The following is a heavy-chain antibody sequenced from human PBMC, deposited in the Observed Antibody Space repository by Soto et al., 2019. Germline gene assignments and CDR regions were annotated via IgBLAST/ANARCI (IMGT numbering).Heavy chain of an antibody. CDR1: GGSISSNY. D-gene: IGHD2-15*01. CDR3: ARRHRYCSGSSCFLFDY. V-gene: IGHV4-59*08. J-gene: IGHJ4*02. Sequence: SETLSLTCTVSGGSISSNYWSWIRQSPGKGQEWIGYIYDSGKTSYNPSLKSRVTISADMSKNQFSLWLSSVTAADTAVYYCARRHRYCSGSSCFLFDYWGPGILVT. CDR2: IYDSGKT.